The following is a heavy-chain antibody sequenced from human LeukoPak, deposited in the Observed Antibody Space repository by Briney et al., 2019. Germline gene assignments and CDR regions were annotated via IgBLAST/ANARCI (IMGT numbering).Heavy chain of an antibody. V-gene: IGHV3-30*02. J-gene: IGHJ4*02. D-gene: IGHD1-26*01. CDR3: ARDRIVGATYFDY. CDR2: IRYDGSNK. Sequence: GGSLRLSCAASGFTFSSYGMYWVRQAPGKGLEWVAFIRYDGSNKYYADSVKGRFTISRDNSKNTLYLQMNSLRAEDTAVYYCARDRIVGATYFDYWGQGTLVTVSS. CDR1: GFTFSSYG.